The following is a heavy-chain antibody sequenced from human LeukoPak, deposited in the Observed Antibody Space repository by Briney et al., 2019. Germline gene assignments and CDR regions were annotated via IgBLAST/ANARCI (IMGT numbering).Heavy chain of an antibody. CDR2: INHSGST. D-gene: IGHD1-26*01. J-gene: IGHJ4*02. CDR1: GGSFSGYY. CDR3: ARRSLASGSYHY. V-gene: IGHV4-34*01. Sequence: SETLSLICAVYGGSFSGYYWSWIRQPPGKGLEWIGEINHSGSTNYNPSLKSRVTISVDTSKNQFSLKLSSVTAADTAVYYCARRSLASGSYHYWGQGTLVTVSS.